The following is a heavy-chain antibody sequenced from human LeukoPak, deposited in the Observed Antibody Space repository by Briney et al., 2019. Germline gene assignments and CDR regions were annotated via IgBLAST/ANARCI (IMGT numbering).Heavy chain of an antibody. D-gene: IGHD6-13*01. V-gene: IGHV4-38-2*02. J-gene: IGHJ4*02. CDR3: AREEAAAGTAGFDY. CDR2: IYYRRTT. Sequence: SETLSLTCTVSGYSISSGYDWGWIRQPPGKGLEWIGSIYYRRTTYYNPSLKSRVTISIDTSKNHFSLRLSSTTAADTAVYYCAREEAAAGTAGFDYWGQGTLVTVSS. CDR1: GYSISSGYD.